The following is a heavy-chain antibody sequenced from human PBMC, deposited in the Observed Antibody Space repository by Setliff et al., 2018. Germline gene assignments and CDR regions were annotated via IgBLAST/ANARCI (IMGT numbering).Heavy chain of an antibody. CDR2: ISWDGGST. J-gene: IGHJ4*02. CDR3: AKGRTGFWSGYSDY. Sequence: GESLKISCAASGFTFDDYAMHWVRQAPGKGLEWVSLISWDGGSTYYADSVKGRFTISRDNSKNSLYLQMNSLRAEDTALYYCAKGRTGFWSGYSDYWGQGTLVTVSS. CDR1: GFTFDDYA. V-gene: IGHV3-43D*04. D-gene: IGHD3-3*01.